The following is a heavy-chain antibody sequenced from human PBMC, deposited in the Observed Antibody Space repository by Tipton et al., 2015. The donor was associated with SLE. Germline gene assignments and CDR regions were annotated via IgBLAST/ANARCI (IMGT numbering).Heavy chain of an antibody. CDR3: ARGRVAAVYYYYYYYMDV. J-gene: IGHJ6*03. CDR1: GDSISSSAYY. Sequence: TLSLTCTVSGDSISSSAYYWGWVRQPPGKGLEWIGTIFYSGSTYYNPSLESRVTISVDTSKNQFSLKLSSVTAADTAVYYCARGRVAAVYYYYYYYMDVWGKGTTVTVSS. V-gene: IGHV4-39*07. CDR2: IFYSGST. D-gene: IGHD6-13*01.